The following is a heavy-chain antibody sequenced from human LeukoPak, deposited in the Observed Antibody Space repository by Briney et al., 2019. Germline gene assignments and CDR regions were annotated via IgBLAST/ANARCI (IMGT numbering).Heavy chain of an antibody. CDR3: ARVSVWNYYYDSNGYLDY. V-gene: IGHV1-18*01. CDR2: ISAYKGNT. D-gene: IGHD3-22*01. Sequence: ASVKVSCKASGYTFTYYGITWVRQVPGQGLEWMGWISAYKGNTNYAQKLQGRVTMTTDTSTSTAYMELRSLRSDDTAVYYCARVSVWNYYYDSNGYLDYWGQGTLVTVSS. J-gene: IGHJ4*02. CDR1: GYTFTYYG.